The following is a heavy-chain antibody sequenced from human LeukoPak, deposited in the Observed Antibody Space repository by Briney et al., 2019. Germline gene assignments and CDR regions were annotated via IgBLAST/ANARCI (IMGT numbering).Heavy chain of an antibody. CDR1: GYTLTSYD. J-gene: IGHJ5*02. CDR3: ARDPLAAAFGP. D-gene: IGHD6-13*01. CDR2: KNPNSGNT. Sequence: ASVKVSCKASGYTLTSYDINWVRQATGQGLEWMGWKNPNSGNTGYAQKFQGRVTMTRNTSISTAYMELSSLRSEDTAVYYCARDPLAAAFGPWGQGTLVTVSS. V-gene: IGHV1-8*01.